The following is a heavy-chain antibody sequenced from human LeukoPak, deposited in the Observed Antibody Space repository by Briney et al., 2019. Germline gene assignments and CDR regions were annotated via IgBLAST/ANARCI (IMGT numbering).Heavy chain of an antibody. CDR2: INSDGSDS. D-gene: IGHD3-16*01. Sequence: PGGSLRLSCAASGFAFNNYWMHWVRQAPGKGLVWVSRINSDGSDSIYGDSVKGRFTFSRDNAKNTLFLQLNSLRADDTAVYYCARGGGDHAFDIWGQGTMVTVSS. CDR3: ARGGGDHAFDI. J-gene: IGHJ3*02. CDR1: GFAFNNYW. V-gene: IGHV3-74*01.